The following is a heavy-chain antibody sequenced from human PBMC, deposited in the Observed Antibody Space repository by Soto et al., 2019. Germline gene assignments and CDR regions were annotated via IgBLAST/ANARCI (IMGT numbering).Heavy chain of an antibody. CDR3: ASDLVVRSFDYSSAGMGG. D-gene: IGHD2-15*01. CDR1: GYTFTSSG. CDR2: ISAFNGKT. Sequence: QVQLVQSGAEVKKPGASVKVSCTASGYTFTSSGFSWVRQAPGQGLGWMGWISAFNGKTEYVQKFQGRVTMTIDTSTRRAAMELRCLRADDRAVYYCASDLVVRSFDYSSAGMGGWGQGTTVTVSS. V-gene: IGHV1-18*01. J-gene: IGHJ6*02.